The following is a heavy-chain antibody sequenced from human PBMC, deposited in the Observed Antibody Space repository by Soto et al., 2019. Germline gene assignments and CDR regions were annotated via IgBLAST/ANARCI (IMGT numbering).Heavy chain of an antibody. CDR3: ATKAYCGGDCYPYYYCYYMDV. Sequence: GASVKVSCKASGYTFTSYDINWVRQATGQGLEWMGWMNPNSGNTGYAQKFQGRVTMTRNTSISTAYMELSSLRSEDTAVYYCATKAYCGGDCYPYYYCYYMDVWGKGTTVTVSS. CDR1: GYTFTSYD. J-gene: IGHJ6*03. V-gene: IGHV1-8*01. CDR2: MNPNSGNT. D-gene: IGHD2-21*01.